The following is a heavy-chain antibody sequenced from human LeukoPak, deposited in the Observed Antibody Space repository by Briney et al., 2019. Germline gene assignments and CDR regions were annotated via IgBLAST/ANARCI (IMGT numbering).Heavy chain of an antibody. CDR2: IGTAGDT. J-gene: IGHJ6*02. V-gene: IGHV3-13*01. D-gene: IGHD2-2*01. Sequence: PGGSLRLSCAASGFSFSSYDMHWVRHATGKGLEWVSGIGTAGDTYYPGSVKGRFTISRENAKNSVYLQMNSLRAEDTAVYYCARDSDRYCSSTSCYSYYYYGMDVWGQGTTVTVSS. CDR3: ARDSDRYCSSTSCYSYYYYGMDV. CDR1: GFSFSSYD.